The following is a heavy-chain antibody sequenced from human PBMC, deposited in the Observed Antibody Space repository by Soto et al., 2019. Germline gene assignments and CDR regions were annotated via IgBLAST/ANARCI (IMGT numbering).Heavy chain of an antibody. V-gene: IGHV1-2*02. J-gene: IGHJ4*02. CDR3: ARDIDMDIVVEVAATAPGY. D-gene: IGHD2-15*01. CDR2: INPNSGGT. Sequence: ASVKVSCKASGYTFTGYYMHWVRQAPGQGLEWMGWINPNSGGTNYAQKLQGRVTMTRDPSISTAYMELSRLRSDDTAVYYCARDIDMDIVVEVAATAPGYWGQGNLGTVSS. CDR1: GYTFTGYY.